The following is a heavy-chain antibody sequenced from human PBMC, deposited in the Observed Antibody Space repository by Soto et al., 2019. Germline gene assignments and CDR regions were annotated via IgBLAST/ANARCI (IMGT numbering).Heavy chain of an antibody. D-gene: IGHD2-15*01. CDR1: GFTFSSYG. Sequence: QVQLVESGGGVVQPGRSLRLSCAASGFTFSSYGMHWVRQAPGKGLEWVAVISYDGSNKYYADSVKGRFTISSDNSKNTMYLQMNSLRAEDTAVYYCAKAGEVVVVVALLDYWGQGTLVTVSS. V-gene: IGHV3-30*18. J-gene: IGHJ4*02. CDR3: AKAGEVVVVVALLDY. CDR2: ISYDGSNK.